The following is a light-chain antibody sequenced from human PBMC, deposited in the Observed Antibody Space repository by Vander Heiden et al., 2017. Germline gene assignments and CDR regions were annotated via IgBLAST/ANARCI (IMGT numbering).Light chain of an antibody. J-gene: IGKJ1*01. Sequence: EIVITQPPATLSVSPGERATLSCRASQSVSSNLAWYQQKPGQAPRLLIYGASTRATGIPARFSGSGSGTEFTLTISRLQSEDFAVYYCQQYNNWWTFGQGTKVEIK. CDR2: GAS. CDR1: QSVSSN. V-gene: IGKV3-15*01. CDR3: QQYNNWWT.